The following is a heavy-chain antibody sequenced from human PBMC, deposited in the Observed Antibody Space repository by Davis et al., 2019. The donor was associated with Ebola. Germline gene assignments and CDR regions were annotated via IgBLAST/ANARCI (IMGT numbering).Heavy chain of an antibody. D-gene: IGHD3-3*01. CDR3: ARVRQGVGLEEFDP. CDR1: GCSISRGDYY. J-gene: IGHJ5*02. Sequence: PSETLSLTCTVSGCSISRGDYYWTWIRQHPGKGLEWIGYIFYSGNTYYNPSLRSRVTISVDTSKNQFSLKLSSVTAADTAVYYCARVRQGVGLEEFDPWGQGTLVTVSS. V-gene: IGHV4-31*03. CDR2: IFYSGNT.